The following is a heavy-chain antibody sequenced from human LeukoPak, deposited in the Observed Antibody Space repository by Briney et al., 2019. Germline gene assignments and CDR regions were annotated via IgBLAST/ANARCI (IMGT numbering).Heavy chain of an antibody. Sequence: ASVKVSCKASGYTFTGYYMHWVQQAPGQGLEWMGWINPNTGGTNYAQKFQGRVTMTRDTSIKTVYMELSRLRSDDTAVYYCARECDGSGSYSPHDAFDIWGQGTMVTVSS. CDR2: INPNTGGT. J-gene: IGHJ3*02. CDR3: ARECDGSGSYSPHDAFDI. D-gene: IGHD3-10*01. CDR1: GYTFTGYY. V-gene: IGHV1-2*02.